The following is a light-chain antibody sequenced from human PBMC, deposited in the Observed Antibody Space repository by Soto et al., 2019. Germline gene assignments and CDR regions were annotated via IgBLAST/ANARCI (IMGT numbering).Light chain of an antibody. CDR2: GAS. CDR1: QTLRRTY. CDR3: QQYGSSPRT. J-gene: IGKJ1*01. Sequence: VLMQSPCAVSFSPGERATLSCRASQTLRRTYIAWYQQKPGQAPRVLIYGASKRATGIPDRFSGSGSGTDFSLTISRLEPEDFAVYYCQQYGSSPRTFGQGTKVDIK. V-gene: IGKV3-20*01.